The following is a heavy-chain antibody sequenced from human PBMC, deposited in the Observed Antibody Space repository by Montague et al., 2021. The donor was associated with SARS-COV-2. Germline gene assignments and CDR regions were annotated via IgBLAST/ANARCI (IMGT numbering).Heavy chain of an antibody. CDR2: VLYNKGT. D-gene: IGHD3-16*01. Sequence: SETLSLTCTVSGVSVTDYYWCWIRQPPGKGLGWVGDVLYNKGTNFNSSLKSRVAISVDTSKNQFSLRLTSVTAADTASYYCLRHTYYAGFNDPPDFWDQGTLVTVSS. CDR3: LRHTYYAGFNDPPDF. J-gene: IGHJ4*02. V-gene: IGHV4-59*08. CDR1: GVSVTDYY.